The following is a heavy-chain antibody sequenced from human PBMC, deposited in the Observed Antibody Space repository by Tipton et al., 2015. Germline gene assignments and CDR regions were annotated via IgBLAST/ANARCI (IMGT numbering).Heavy chain of an antibody. CDR3: ARDQAFDV. V-gene: IGHV3-53*01. CDR1: GFTFSSYS. J-gene: IGHJ3*01. CDR2: VYTGGNT. Sequence: SLRLSCAASGFTFSSYSMNWVRQAPGKGLEWVSRVYTGGNTQYADSVRGRFTISRDTSKNMVYLQMNNMRTDDTAVYYCARDQAFDVWGQGTMVTVSS.